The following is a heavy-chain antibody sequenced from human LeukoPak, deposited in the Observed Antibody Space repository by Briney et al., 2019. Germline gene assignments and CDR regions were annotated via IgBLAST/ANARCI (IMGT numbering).Heavy chain of an antibody. V-gene: IGHV3-23*01. CDR1: GFTFSTYA. CDR3: GRDPNGDYFGAFEF. CDR2: INAGGGET. J-gene: IGHJ3*01. D-gene: IGHD4-17*01. Sequence: PGASLRLSCAASGFTFSTYAMTWVRQAAEKGLEWVSIINAGGGETYYADSVKGRFTISRDNSKNTLYLQMNSLRVEDTAVYYCGRDPNGDYFGAFEFWGQETLVTVSA.